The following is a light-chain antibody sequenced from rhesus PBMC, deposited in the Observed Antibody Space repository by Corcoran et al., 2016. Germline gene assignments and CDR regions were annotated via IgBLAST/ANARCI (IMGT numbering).Light chain of an antibody. CDR2: KAS. CDR1: QSISSW. CDR3: LQYSSSPLT. Sequence: DIQMTQSPSSLSASVGDTVTITCRASQSISSWLDWYQQKPGKVTKLLIYKASSLQSGVPSRFSGSGSGTDFTLTISSLQPEEFVTYYCLQYSSSPLTFGGGTKVEIK. J-gene: IGKJ4*01. V-gene: IGKV1-22*01.